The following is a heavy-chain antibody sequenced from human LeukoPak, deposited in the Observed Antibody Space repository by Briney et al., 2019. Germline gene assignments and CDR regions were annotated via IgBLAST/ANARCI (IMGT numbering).Heavy chain of an antibody. Sequence: KHGESLRISCKGSGYSFTSYWISWVRQMPGKGLEWMGRIDPSDAYTNYGPSFQGHVTISSDKSIKTAYLQWSSLKASDTAMYYCARHEGYSSSARVYWGQGTLVTVSS. J-gene: IGHJ4*02. D-gene: IGHD6-13*01. CDR3: ARHEGYSSSARVY. CDR2: IDPSDAYT. CDR1: GYSFTSYW. V-gene: IGHV5-10-1*01.